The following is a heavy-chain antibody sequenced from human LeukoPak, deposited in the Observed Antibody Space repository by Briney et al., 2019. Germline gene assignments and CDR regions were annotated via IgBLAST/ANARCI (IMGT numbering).Heavy chain of an antibody. CDR3: ARPVVGATTSWFDP. CDR1: GYTFTSYG. V-gene: IGHV1-18*01. J-gene: IGHJ5*02. CDR2: ISACNGNT. D-gene: IGHD1-26*01. Sequence: ASVKVSCKASGYTFTSYGISWVRQAPGQGLEWMGWISACNGNTNYAQKLQGRVTMTTDTSTSTAYMELRSLRSDDTAVYYCARPVVGATTSWFDPWGQGTLVTVSS.